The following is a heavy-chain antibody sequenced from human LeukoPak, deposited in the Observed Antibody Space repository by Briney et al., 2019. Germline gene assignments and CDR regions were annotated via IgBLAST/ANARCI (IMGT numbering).Heavy chain of an antibody. CDR3: ARDGRGYSYGYRLGWFDP. D-gene: IGHD5-18*01. CDR2: ISSSGSTI. V-gene: IGHV3-48*03. Sequence: GGSLRLSCAASGFTFSSYEMNWVRQAPGKGLEWVSYISSSGSTIYYADSVKGRFTISRDNAKNSLYLQMNSLRAEDTAVYYCARDGRGYSYGYRLGWFDPWGQGTLVTVSS. J-gene: IGHJ5*02. CDR1: GFTFSSYE.